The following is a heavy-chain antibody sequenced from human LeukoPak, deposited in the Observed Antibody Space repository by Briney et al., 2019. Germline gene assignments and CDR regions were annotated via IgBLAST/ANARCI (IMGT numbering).Heavy chain of an antibody. D-gene: IGHD4-17*01. CDR3: ARDRDYGDNY. CDR2: IYISGST. CDR1: GGSISSRSYY. Sequence: PSETLSLTCTVSGGSISSRSYYWSWIRQPTGKGLEWIGRIYISGSTNYNPSLKSRVTISIDTSKNQFSLNLSSVTAADTAVYYCARDRDYGDNYWGRGTLVTVSS. J-gene: IGHJ4*02. V-gene: IGHV4-61*02.